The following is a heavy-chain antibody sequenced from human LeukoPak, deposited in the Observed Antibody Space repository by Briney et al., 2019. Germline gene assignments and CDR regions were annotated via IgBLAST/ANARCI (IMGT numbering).Heavy chain of an antibody. CDR1: GYTFTSYG. D-gene: IGHD3-22*01. J-gene: IGHJ4*02. V-gene: IGHV1-18*01. CDR3: ARGAYYYDSSGYYPRDY. Sequence: ASVKVSCKASGYTFTSYGISWVRQAPGQGLEWMAWISAYNGNTNYAQKLQGRVTMTTDTSTSTAYMELRSLRSDDTAVYYCARGAYYYDSSGYYPRDYWGQGTLVTVSS. CDR2: ISAYNGNT.